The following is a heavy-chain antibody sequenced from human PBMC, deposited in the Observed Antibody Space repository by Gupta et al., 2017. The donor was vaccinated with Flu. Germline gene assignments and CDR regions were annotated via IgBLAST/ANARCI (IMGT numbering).Heavy chain of an antibody. D-gene: IGHD6-19*01. V-gene: IGHV3-23*01. J-gene: IGHJ6*02. CDR2: ISRSGDVT. CDR3: AKDFYRSGCLQTCGLDV. Sequence: MPGVRQAPGKGLEWVSSISRSGDVTYYADSVKGRFTISRDNFKDTLELQLNGLREEEKAVYYCAKDFYRSGCLQTCGLDVWGQGTTVTVSS.